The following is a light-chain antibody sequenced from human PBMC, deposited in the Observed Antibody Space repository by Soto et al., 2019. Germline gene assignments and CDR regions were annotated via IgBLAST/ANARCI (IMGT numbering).Light chain of an antibody. CDR1: QSVSSN. Sequence: EIVLTQSPGTVSLSPMERATLSFRASQSVSSNLAWYQQKPGQAPRLLIYGASTRATGIPARFSGSGSGTEFTLTISRLEPEDFAVYYCQQYGSSSWTFGQGTKVDI. CDR2: GAS. CDR3: QQYGSSSWT. J-gene: IGKJ1*01. V-gene: IGKV3-20*01.